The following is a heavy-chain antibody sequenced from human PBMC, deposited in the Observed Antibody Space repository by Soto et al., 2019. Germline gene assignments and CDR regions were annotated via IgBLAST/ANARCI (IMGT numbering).Heavy chain of an antibody. D-gene: IGHD2-15*01. J-gene: IGHJ6*02. CDR1: GYTFSGYY. CDR2: INPNSGDT. Sequence: GASVKVSCKASGYTFSGYYIHWVRQAPGQGLEWVGWINPNSGDTTYAQKFQGRVTVTRDTSISTAYMDLSSLTSDDTAVYYCARGGSSSWPYYYGMDAWGRGTTVTVSS. V-gene: IGHV1-2*02. CDR3: ARGGSSSWPYYYGMDA.